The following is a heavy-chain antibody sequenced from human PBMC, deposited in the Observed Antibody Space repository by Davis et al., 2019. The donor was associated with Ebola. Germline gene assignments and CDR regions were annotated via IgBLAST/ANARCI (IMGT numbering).Heavy chain of an antibody. CDR2: IYHSGST. Sequence: SETLSLTCAVSGGSISSGGYSWSWIRQPPGKGLEWIGYIYHSGSTYYNPSLKSRVTISVDRSKNQFSLKLSSVTAADTAVYYCARANRGYSYYSYYYYGMDVWGQGTTVTVSS. D-gene: IGHD5-18*01. CDR1: GGSISSGGYS. V-gene: IGHV4-30-2*01. J-gene: IGHJ6*02. CDR3: ARANRGYSYYSYYYYGMDV.